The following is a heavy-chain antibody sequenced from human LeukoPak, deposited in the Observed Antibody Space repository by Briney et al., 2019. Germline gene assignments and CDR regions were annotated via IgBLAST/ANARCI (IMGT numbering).Heavy chain of an antibody. CDR1: GYTFTGYY. CDR2: INPNSGGT. J-gene: IGHJ4*02. CDR3: ARGTIRGVVVTATFDY. D-gene: IGHD2-21*02. V-gene: IGHV1-2*06. Sequence: SVTLSCKASGYTFTGYYMHWVRQAPGQGLEWMGRINPNSGGTNYAQQIQGRLIMTRDTSISTAYRELSRLRSDDTAVYYGARGTIRGVVVTATFDYWGQGTLVTVSS.